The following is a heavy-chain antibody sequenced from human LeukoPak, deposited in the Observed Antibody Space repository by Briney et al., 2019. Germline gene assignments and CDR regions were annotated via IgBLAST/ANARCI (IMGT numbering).Heavy chain of an antibody. CDR1: GGSITTTNY. D-gene: IGHD1-26*01. Sequence: PSETLSLTCGVSGGSITTTNYWSWVRQSPGRGLEWIGEISLSGYTGFNPSLRGRVTMSLDESKNHPSLTLTSVTAADTAICYCSRESGPYSPFGHWGQGILVTVTT. J-gene: IGHJ4*02. CDR3: SRESGPYSPFGH. V-gene: IGHV4-4*02. CDR2: ISLSGYT.